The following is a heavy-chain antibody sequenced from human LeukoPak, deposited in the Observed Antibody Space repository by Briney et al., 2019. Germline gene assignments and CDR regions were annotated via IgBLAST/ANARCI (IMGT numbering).Heavy chain of an antibody. D-gene: IGHD3-3*01. CDR2: IIPILGIA. CDR3: ARAVDYDFWTGSDDAFDI. CDR1: GYTFTGYY. V-gene: IGHV1-69*04. Sequence: SVKVSCKASGYTFTGYYMHWVRQAPGQGLEWMGRIIPILGIANYAQKFQGRVTITADKSTSTAYMELSSLRSEDTAVYYCARAVDYDFWTGSDDAFDIWGQGTMVTVSS. J-gene: IGHJ3*02.